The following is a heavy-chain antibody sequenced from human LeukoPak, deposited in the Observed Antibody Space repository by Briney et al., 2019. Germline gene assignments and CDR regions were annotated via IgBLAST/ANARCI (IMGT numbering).Heavy chain of an antibody. D-gene: IGHD2-15*01. J-gene: IGHJ6*02. V-gene: IGHV3-33*01. CDR1: GXTFSSYG. CDR3: ARDLLDCSGGTCYTPGMDV. Sequence: GGSLRLSCAASGXTFSSYGMHWVRQAPGKGPEWVAVIWYDGSAIYYADSVRGRFTLSRDNSKNTLYLQMNSLRAEDTAVYYCARDLLDCSGGTCYTPGMDVWGQGTTVTVSS. CDR2: IWYDGSAI.